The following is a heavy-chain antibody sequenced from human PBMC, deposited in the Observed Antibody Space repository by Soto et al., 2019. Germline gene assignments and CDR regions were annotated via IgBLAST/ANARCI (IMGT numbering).Heavy chain of an antibody. CDR2: IYYSGST. Sequence: KASETLSLTCTVSGCSISSYYWSWIRQPPGKGLEWIGYIYYSGSTNYNPSLKSRVTISVDTSKNQFSLKLSSVTAADTAVYYCARDGDYGDYVAYWGQGTLVTVSS. V-gene: IGHV4-59*01. D-gene: IGHD4-17*01. CDR1: GCSISSYY. J-gene: IGHJ4*02. CDR3: ARDGDYGDYVAY.